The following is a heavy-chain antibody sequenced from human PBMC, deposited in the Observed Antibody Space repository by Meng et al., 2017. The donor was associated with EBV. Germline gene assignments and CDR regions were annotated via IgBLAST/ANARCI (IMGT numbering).Heavy chain of an antibody. V-gene: IGHV1-69*01. D-gene: IGHD3-10*01. CDR3: ASESGRGFTPDY. Sequence: QVQVVRVGAGVRKPWSSGKVSCKTPGGTFRSDAVSWVRQAPGQGLEWMGGLIPMSDAPHYAQKFQGRVTMTADESTNTHYMDLSGLRFEDTAVYYCASESGRGFTPDYWGQGTLVTVSS. CDR1: GGTFRSDA. CDR2: LIPMSDAP. J-gene: IGHJ4*02.